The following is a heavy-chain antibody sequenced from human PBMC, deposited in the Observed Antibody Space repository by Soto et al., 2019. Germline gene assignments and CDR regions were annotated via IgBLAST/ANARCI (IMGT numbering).Heavy chain of an antibody. CDR3: ARDVGGEATIRY. CDR2: IIPNFGTT. CDR1: GGSFSNFV. J-gene: IGHJ4*02. V-gene: IGHV1-69*01. D-gene: IGHD5-12*01. Sequence: QVQLVQSGAEVKKPGSSVKVSCKASGGSFSNFVISWVRQAPGQGLEWMGGIIPNFGTTNYAQKFQGKVTSTEDETTRTAYLELSGLTAEDMSVYYCARDVGGEATIRYWGQGTLVTVSS.